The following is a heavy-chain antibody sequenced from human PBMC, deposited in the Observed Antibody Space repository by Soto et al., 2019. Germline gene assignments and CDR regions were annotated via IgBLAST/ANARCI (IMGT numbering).Heavy chain of an antibody. CDR2: IYYSGGT. J-gene: IGHJ3*02. Sequence: SETLSLTCTVSGGSISSSSYYWGWIRQPPGKGLEWIGSIYYSGGTYYNPSLKSRVTISVDTSKNQFSLKLSSVTAADTAVYYCATPAYYYDSSGYYDAFDIWGQGTMVTVSS. V-gene: IGHV4-39*01. CDR3: ATPAYYYDSSGYYDAFDI. CDR1: GGSISSSSYY. D-gene: IGHD3-22*01.